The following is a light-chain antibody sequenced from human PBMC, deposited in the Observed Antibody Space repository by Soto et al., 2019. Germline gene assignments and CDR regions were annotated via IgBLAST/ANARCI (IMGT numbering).Light chain of an antibody. J-gene: IGKJ1*01. Sequence: EIVFTQSPGALSLSPGERATLSCRASQSVSSSYLAWYQQKPGQAPRLLIYGASSRATGIPDRFSGSGSGTDFTLTISSLQPDDFATYYCQQYNSYSFGQGTKVDI. CDR3: QQYNSYS. CDR1: QSVSSSY. CDR2: GAS. V-gene: IGKV3-20*01.